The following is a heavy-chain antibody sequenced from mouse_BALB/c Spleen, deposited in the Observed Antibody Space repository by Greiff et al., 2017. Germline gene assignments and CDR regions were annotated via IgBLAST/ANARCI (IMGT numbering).Heavy chain of an antibody. Sequence: VQLKESGAELVKPGASVKLSCTASGFNIKDTYMHWVKQRPEQGLEWIGRIDPANGNTKYDPKFQGKATITADTSSNTAYLQLSSLTSEDTAVYYCARWGYDGYYVPIAYWGQGTLVTVSA. J-gene: IGHJ3*01. V-gene: IGHV14-3*02. D-gene: IGHD2-3*01. CDR3: ARWGYDGYYVPIAY. CDR1: GFNIKDTY. CDR2: IDPANGNT.